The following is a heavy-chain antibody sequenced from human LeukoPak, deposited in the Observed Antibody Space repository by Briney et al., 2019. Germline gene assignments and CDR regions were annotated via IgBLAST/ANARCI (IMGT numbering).Heavy chain of an antibody. Sequence: GGSLRLSCAVSGFTFSSDWMTWVRQAPGKGLEWVANIKEDGSESYYVGSVKGRFTISRDNTKNSLYLQMNSLRAEDTAVYYCARFPRDPWRFDYWGQGTLVTVSS. J-gene: IGHJ4*02. CDR3: ARFPRDPWRFDY. D-gene: IGHD5-12*01. CDR1: GFTFSSDW. CDR2: IKEDGSES. V-gene: IGHV3-7*03.